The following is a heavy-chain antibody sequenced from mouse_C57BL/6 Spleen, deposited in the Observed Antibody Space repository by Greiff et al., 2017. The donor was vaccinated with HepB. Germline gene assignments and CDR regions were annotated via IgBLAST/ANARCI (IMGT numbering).Heavy chain of an antibody. CDR3: AREAGSSSYYFDY. D-gene: IGHD1-1*01. CDR1: GFTFSSYA. V-gene: IGHV5-4*01. CDR2: ISDGGSYT. J-gene: IGHJ2*01. Sequence: EVKLVESGGGLVKPGGSLKLSCAASGFTFSSYAMSWVRQTPEKRLEWVATISDGGSYTYYPDNVKGRFTISRDNAKNNLYLQMSHLKSEDTAMYYCAREAGSSSYYFDYWGQGTTLTVSS.